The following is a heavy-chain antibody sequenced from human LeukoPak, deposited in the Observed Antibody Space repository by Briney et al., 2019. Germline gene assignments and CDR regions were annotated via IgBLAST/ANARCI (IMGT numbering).Heavy chain of an antibody. CDR1: GGSFSGYY. D-gene: IGHD3-22*01. J-gene: IGHJ4*02. Sequence: SETLSLTCAVCGGSFSGYYWSWIRQPPGKGLEGIGEINHSGSTNYNPSLKSRVTISVDTSKNQFSLKLSSVTAADTAVYYCARGRPPVGGYYPFYYWGQGTLVTVSS. V-gene: IGHV4-34*01. CDR3: ARGRPPVGGYYPFYY. CDR2: INHSGST.